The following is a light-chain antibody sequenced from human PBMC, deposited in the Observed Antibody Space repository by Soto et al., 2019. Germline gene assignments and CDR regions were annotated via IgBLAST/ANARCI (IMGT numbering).Light chain of an antibody. Sequence: DIQMTQSPSSVSSSVGYRFTITCRASQTISSWLAWYQQKPGKAPKLLIYKASTFKSGVPSRFSGSGSGTEFTLTISSLQPDDFATYYCQHYNSYSEAFGQGTKVDIK. CDR2: KAS. J-gene: IGKJ1*01. V-gene: IGKV1-5*03. CDR1: QTISSW. CDR3: QHYNSYSEA.